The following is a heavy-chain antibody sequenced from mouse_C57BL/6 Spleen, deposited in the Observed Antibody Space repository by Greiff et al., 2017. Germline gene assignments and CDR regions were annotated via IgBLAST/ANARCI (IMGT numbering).Heavy chain of an antibody. Sequence: VQLQQSGPELVKPGASVKIPCKASGYTFTDYNMDWVKQSHGKSLEWIGDINPNNGGTIYNQKFKGKATLTVDKSSSTAYMELRSLTSEDTAVYYCARVGDGYLYYAMDYWGQGTSVTVSS. CDR1: GYTFTDYN. V-gene: IGHV1-18*01. D-gene: IGHD2-3*01. CDR3: ARVGDGYLYYAMDY. CDR2: INPNNGGT. J-gene: IGHJ4*01.